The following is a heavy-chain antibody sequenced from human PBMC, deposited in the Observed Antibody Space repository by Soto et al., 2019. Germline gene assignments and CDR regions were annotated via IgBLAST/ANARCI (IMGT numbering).Heavy chain of an antibody. D-gene: IGHD4-17*01. V-gene: IGHV4-59*01. J-gene: IGHJ4*02. CDR3: ARLDYGNY. Sequence: SETLSLTCTVSGGSISSYYWSWIRQPPGKGLEWIGYIYYSGSTNYNPSLKSRVTISVDTSKNQFSLKLSSVTAADTAVYYCARLDYGNYWGQGTLVTVSS. CDR1: GGSISSYY. CDR2: IYYSGST.